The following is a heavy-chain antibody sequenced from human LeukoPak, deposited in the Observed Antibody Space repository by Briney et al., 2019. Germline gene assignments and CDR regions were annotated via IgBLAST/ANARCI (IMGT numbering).Heavy chain of an antibody. V-gene: IGHV3-23*01. J-gene: IGHJ5*02. CDR1: GFTFSSYA. Sequence: GGSLRLSCAASGFTFSSYAMSWVRQAPGKGLEWVSAINSAGSTYYGDSVRGRFTISRDNSKNVLYLQMDSLRAEDTAVYYCARILAWGQGTLVTVSS. CDR3: ARILA. D-gene: IGHD2-15*01. CDR2: INSAGST.